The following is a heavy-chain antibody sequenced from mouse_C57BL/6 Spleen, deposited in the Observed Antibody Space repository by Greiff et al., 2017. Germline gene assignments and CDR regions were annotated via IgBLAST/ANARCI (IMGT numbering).Heavy chain of an antibody. CDR2: ISGGGGNT. CDR1: GFTFSSYT. V-gene: IGHV5-9*01. D-gene: IGHD1-2*01. J-gene: IGHJ3*01. CDR3: ARHGATAPFAY. Sequence: EVMLVESGGGLVKPGGSLKLSCAASGFTFSSYTMSWVRQTPEKRLEWVATISGGGGNTYYPDSVKGRFTISRDNAKNTLYLQMSSLRSEDTALYYCARHGATAPFAYWGQGTLVTVSA.